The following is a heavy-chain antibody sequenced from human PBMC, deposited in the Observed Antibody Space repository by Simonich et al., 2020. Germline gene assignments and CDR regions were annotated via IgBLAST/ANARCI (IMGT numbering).Heavy chain of an antibody. CDR2: ISGSGGST. CDR1: GFTFSRYA. V-gene: IGHV3-23*01. D-gene: IGHD1-26*01. CDR3: AKDSSLVGATDWFDP. Sequence: EVQLLESGGGLVQPGGSLRLSCAASGFTFSRYALSWVRQAHGKGLEWVSAISGSGGSTYYADSVKGRFTISRDNSKNTLYLQMNSLRAEDTAVYYCAKDSSLVGATDWFDPWGQGTLVTVSS. J-gene: IGHJ5*02.